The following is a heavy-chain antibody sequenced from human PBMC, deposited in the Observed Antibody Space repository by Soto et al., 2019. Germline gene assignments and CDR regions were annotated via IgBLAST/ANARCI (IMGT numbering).Heavy chain of an antibody. V-gene: IGHV3-30-3*01. CDR2: ISYDGSNK. CDR1: GFTFSSYA. J-gene: IGHJ2*01. CDR3: ARDFRPDSSGYFYWYFDL. D-gene: IGHD3-22*01. Sequence: GGSLRLSCAASGFTFSSYAMHWVRQAPGKGLEWVAVISYDGSNKYYADSVKGRFTISRDNSKNTLYLQMNSLRAEDTAVYYCARDFRPDSSGYFYWYFDLWGRGTLVTVSS.